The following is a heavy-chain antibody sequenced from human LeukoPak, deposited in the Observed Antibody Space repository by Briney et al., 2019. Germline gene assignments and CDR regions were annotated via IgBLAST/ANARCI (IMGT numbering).Heavy chain of an antibody. CDR3: ARVHSDYEDYYFMDV. D-gene: IGHD4-11*01. CDR1: GGSISSSSYY. J-gene: IGHJ6*03. Sequence: SETLSLTCTVSGGSISSSSYYWGWIRQPPGKGLEWIGSIYYSGSTYYNPSLKSRVTISVDTSKNQFSLKLSSVTAADTAVYYCARVHSDYEDYYFMDVWGKGTTVTISS. V-gene: IGHV4-39*07. CDR2: IYYSGST.